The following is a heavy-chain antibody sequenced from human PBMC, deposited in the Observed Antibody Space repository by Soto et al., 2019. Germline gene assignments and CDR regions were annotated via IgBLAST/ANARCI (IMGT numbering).Heavy chain of an antibody. D-gene: IGHD1-26*01. Sequence: QVQLQESGPGLVKPSETLSLTCTVSGGSISGYYWSWLRQPPGKGLECIGYIYYSGSTNYNPSLKSRVTISVDTSKNQFSLQLSSVTAADTAVYYCARRQAVGAARSFDYWGQGTLVTVSS. J-gene: IGHJ4*02. CDR3: ARRQAVGAARSFDY. CDR2: IYYSGST. CDR1: GGSISGYY. V-gene: IGHV4-59*01.